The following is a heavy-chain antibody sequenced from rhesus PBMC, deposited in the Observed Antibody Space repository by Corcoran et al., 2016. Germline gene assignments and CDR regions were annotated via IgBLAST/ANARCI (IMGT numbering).Heavy chain of an antibody. CDR2: VDPEDGEA. CDR1: GYTCTDYY. V-gene: IGHV1-111*02. J-gene: IGHJ6*01. Sequence: EVQLVQSGAEVKQPGASVKISGKASGYTCTDYYLHGVRQAPGKGLEWMGRVDPEDGEAIHEQKFQDRVTITADTSTDTAYRELSSLRSEDTAVYYCATLDSWGQGVVVTVSS. CDR3: ATLDS.